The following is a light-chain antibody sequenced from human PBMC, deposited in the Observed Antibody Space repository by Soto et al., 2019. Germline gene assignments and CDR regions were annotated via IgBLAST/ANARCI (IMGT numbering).Light chain of an antibody. V-gene: IGKV3-20*01. CDR1: QSVSSSY. CDR3: QQYDNSPLT. J-gene: IGKJ4*01. CDR2: GAS. Sequence: EIVLTQSPGTLSLSPGERATLSCRASQSVSSSYLAWYQQKPGQAPRLLIYGASSRATGIPDRFSGSGSGTDLPLTISRLEPEDFAVYYCQQYDNSPLTFGGGTKVEIK.